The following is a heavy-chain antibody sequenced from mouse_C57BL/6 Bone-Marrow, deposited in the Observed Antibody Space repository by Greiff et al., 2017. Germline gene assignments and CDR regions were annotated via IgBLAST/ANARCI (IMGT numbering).Heavy chain of an antibody. D-gene: IGHD1-1*01. CDR2: ISSGRSTI. CDR3: ARDYYGSSSYFDY. J-gene: IGHJ2*01. V-gene: IGHV5-17*01. Sequence: EVQRVESGGGLVKPGGSLKLSCAASGFTFSDYGMHWVRQAPEKGLEWVAYISSGRSTIYYADTVKGRFTISRDNAKNTLFLQMTSLRSEDTSMYYCARDYYGSSSYFDYWGQGTTLTVSS. CDR1: GFTFSDYG.